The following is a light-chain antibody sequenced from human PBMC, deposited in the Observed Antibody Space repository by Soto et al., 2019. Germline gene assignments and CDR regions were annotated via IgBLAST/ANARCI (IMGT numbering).Light chain of an antibody. CDR2: GAS. J-gene: IGKJ3*01. CDR3: QQYNNWPPET. Sequence: EIVMTQSPATLSVSPGERATLSCRASQSVSSNLAWYQQKPGQAPRLLIYGASTRATGIPARFSGSGSGTEFTLTISSLQSEDFAVYYGQQYNNWPPETFGPGTKVDIK. V-gene: IGKV3-15*01. CDR1: QSVSSN.